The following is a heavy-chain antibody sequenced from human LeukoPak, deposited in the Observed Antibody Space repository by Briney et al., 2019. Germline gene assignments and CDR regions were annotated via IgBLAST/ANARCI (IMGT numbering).Heavy chain of an antibody. CDR1: GFTFSSHA. CDR3: ARARSSSSGDY. V-gene: IGHV3-23*01. D-gene: IGHD6-6*01. J-gene: IGHJ4*02. CDR2: ISGNGAGT. Sequence: PGGSLRLSCTPSGFTFSSHAMSWVRQAPGKGLEWVSGISGNGAGTYYGDSVKGRFTISRDNAKNSLYLQMNSLRAEDTAVYYCARARSSSSGDYWGQGTLVTVSS.